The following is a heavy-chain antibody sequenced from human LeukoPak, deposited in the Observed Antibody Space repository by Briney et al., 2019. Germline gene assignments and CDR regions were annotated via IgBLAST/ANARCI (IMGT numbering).Heavy chain of an antibody. J-gene: IGHJ4*02. D-gene: IGHD5-18*01. CDR3: ATIKRGNIYGYFDF. CDR1: GVSISSHY. V-gene: IGHV4-59*11. CDR2: MYDSVRT. Sequence: PSETLSLTCTVPGVSISSHYWSWIRQPPGKGLEWIGYMYDSVRTKDNPSLKSRVTLSADTSKNQFSLRLSSVTAADTAVYYCATIKRGNIYGYFDFWGQGILVTVSS.